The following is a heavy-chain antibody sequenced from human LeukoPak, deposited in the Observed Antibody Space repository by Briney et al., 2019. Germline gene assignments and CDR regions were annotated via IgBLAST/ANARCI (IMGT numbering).Heavy chain of an antibody. D-gene: IGHD1-1*01. CDR1: GFTFSSYG. J-gene: IGHJ4*02. CDR3: AKGTKWEDNYYFDY. Sequence: GRSLRLSCAASGFTFSSYGMHWVRQAPGKGLEWVAVISYDGSNKYYADSVKGRFTISRGNSKNTLYLQMNSLRAEDTAVYYCAKGTKWEDNYYFDYWGQGTLVTVSS. V-gene: IGHV3-30*18. CDR2: ISYDGSNK.